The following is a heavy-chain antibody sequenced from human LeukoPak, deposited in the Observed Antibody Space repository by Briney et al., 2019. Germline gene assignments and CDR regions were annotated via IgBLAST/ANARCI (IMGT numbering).Heavy chain of an antibody. D-gene: IGHD3-10*01. CDR1: GFTVSNNY. CDR3: ARGLPYGSGSFSPMDV. Sequence: GGSLRLSCAAAGFTVSNNYMSWVRQAPGKGLEWVSVIYSGGSTYYAGSVKGRFTISRDNSKNTLYLQMNSLRAEDTAVYYCARGLPYGSGSFSPMDVWGKGTTVTISS. V-gene: IGHV3-66*01. CDR2: IYSGGST. J-gene: IGHJ6*04.